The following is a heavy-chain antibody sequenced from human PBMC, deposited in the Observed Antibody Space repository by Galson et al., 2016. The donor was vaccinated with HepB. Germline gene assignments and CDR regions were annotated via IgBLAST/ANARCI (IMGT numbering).Heavy chain of an antibody. CDR3: ARDLSGSYYIDYYYMDV. J-gene: IGHJ6*03. CDR2: ISSTSRTI. V-gene: IGHV3-48*02. CDR1: GFTFSSYN. D-gene: IGHD3-10*01. Sequence: SLRLSCAASGFTFSSYNMNWVRQAPGKGLEWVSYISSTSRTINYADSVKGPFTISRDNAKNSLYVQMNSLRDEDTAVYYCARDLSGSYYIDYYYMDVWGKGTTVTVSS.